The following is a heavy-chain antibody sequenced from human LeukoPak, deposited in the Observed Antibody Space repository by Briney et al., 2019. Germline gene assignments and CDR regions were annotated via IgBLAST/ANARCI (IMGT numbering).Heavy chain of an antibody. CDR2: IYYSGST. CDR1: GGSISTYY. J-gene: IGHJ4*02. V-gene: IGHV4-59*01. Sequence: SETLSLTCAVSGGSISTYYWNWIRQPPGKGLEWIGYIYYSGSTNYNPSLKSRVTISVDTSKNQFSLKLSSVTAADTAVYYCARDGSSHDSSGYYYLDYWGQGTLVTVSS. CDR3: ARDGSSHDSSGYYYLDY. D-gene: IGHD3-22*01.